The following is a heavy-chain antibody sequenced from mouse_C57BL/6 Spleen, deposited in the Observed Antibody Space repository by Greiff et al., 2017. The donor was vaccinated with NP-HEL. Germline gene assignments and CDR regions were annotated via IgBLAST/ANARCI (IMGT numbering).Heavy chain of an antibody. CDR3: ARHDYYSNYLFAY. CDR1: GFTFSDYY. D-gene: IGHD2-5*01. V-gene: IGHV5-12*01. J-gene: IGHJ3*01. CDR2: ISNGGGST. Sequence: DVMLVESGGGLVQPGGSLKLSCAASGFTFSDYYMYWVRQTPEKRLEWVAYISNGGGSTYYPDTVKGRFTISRDNAKNTLYLQMSRLKSEDTAMYYCARHDYYSNYLFAYWGQGTLVTVSA.